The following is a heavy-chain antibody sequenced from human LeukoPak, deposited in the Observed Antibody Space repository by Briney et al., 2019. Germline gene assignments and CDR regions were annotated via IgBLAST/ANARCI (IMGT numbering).Heavy chain of an antibody. J-gene: IGHJ3*02. D-gene: IGHD3-16*01. CDR1: GFTFTNAW. Sequence: GGSLPLSCAASGFTFTNAWMTWVRQAPGKGLEWVGRIKSKTSGGTTDYAAPVKGRFTISRDDSQNTLFLQMNSLKTEDTAVYYCTTGATYSPGAFDIWGQGIMVTVSS. CDR3: TTGATYSPGAFDI. V-gene: IGHV3-15*01. CDR2: IKSKTSGGTT.